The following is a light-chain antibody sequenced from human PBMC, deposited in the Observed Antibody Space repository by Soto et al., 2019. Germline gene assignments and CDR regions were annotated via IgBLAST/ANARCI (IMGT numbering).Light chain of an antibody. CDR3: QQYDNLPLT. J-gene: IGKJ4*01. Sequence: DIQMTQSPSSLSASVGDRVTITCQASQDIKNYLNWYQQKSGKAPKLLIYDASDLETGVPSRFSGSGSGTDFTFNINSLKPEDIATYYCQQYDNLPLTIGGRTKVEIK. CDR1: QDIKNY. V-gene: IGKV1-33*01. CDR2: DAS.